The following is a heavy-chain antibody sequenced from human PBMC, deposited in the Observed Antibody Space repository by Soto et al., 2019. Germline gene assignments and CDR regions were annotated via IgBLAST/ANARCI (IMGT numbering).Heavy chain of an antibody. V-gene: IGHV4-39*01. J-gene: IGHJ6*02. CDR3: ARLGYGSGSYYVKPYYYYYGMDV. CDR1: GGSISSSSYY. Sequence: SETLSLTCTVSGGSISSSSYYWGWIRQPPGKGLEWIGSIYYSGSTYYNPSLKSRVTISVDTSKNQFSLKLSSVTAADTAVYYCARLGYGSGSYYVKPYYYYYGMDVWGQGTTVTVS. CDR2: IYYSGST. D-gene: IGHD3-10*01.